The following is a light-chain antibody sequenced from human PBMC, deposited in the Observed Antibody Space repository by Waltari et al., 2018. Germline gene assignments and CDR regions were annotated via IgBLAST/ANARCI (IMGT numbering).Light chain of an antibody. Sequence: DIVLTQSPATLSLSPGDRATLSCRASQSISKYLAWYQQKPGQAPRLLIYDASDRASGFPARFSGSGSGTDFTLTISSLEPEDFAIYYCQQRSNWPPYTFGQGTRLDIK. J-gene: IGKJ2*01. CDR3: QQRSNWPPYT. CDR2: DAS. CDR1: QSISKY. V-gene: IGKV3-11*01.